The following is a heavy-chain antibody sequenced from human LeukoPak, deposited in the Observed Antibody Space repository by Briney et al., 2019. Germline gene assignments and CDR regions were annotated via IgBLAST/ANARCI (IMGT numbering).Heavy chain of an antibody. D-gene: IGHD3-10*01. CDR2: IYSGGST. CDR3: AREGSSLDS. J-gene: IGHJ4*02. CDR1: GFNVSSNY. V-gene: IGHV3-53*01. Sequence: GGSLRLSYVASGFNVSSNYLSWVRQAPGEGLEWVSVIYSGGSTNYADSVKGRFTISKDNSKNTVSLQLNSLRAEDTAVYYCAREGSSLDSWGQGTLVTVSS.